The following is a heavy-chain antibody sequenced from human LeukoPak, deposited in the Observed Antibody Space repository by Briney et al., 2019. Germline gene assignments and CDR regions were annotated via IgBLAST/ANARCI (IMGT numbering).Heavy chain of an antibody. J-gene: IGHJ4*02. CDR2: INHSGST. V-gene: IGHV4-34*01. CDR3: ARLKYYGSGNLYYFDY. CDR1: GGSFSGYY. D-gene: IGHD3-10*01. Sequence: SETLSLTCAVYGGSFSGYYWSWIRQPPGKGLEWIGEINHSGSTNYNPSLKSRVTISVDTSKNQFSLKLSSVTAADTAAYYCARLKYYGSGNLYYFDYWGQGTLVTVSS.